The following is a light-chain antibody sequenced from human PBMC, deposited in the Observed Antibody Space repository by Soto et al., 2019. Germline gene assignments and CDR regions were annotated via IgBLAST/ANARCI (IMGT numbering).Light chain of an antibody. CDR1: QTIDNK. J-gene: IGKJ1*01. Sequence: IVMTQSPATLSVSPGERATLSCRASQTIDNKLAWYQQRPGQAPRLLIYGASIRATGIPARFSGSGSGTEFTLTISGLQSEDFGVYYCLQHYSWPWTFGQGTKV. V-gene: IGKV3-15*01. CDR3: LQHYSWPWT. CDR2: GAS.